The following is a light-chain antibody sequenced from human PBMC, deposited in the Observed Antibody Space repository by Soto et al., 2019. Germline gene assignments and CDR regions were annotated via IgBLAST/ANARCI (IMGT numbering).Light chain of an antibody. J-gene: IGLJ3*02. CDR3: GTWDSSLSAGPV. Sequence: QAVLTQPPSVSAAPGQKVTISCSGSSSNIGNNYVSWYQQLPGTAPKLLIYDNNKRPSGIPDRFPGSKSGTSATLGITGLQTGDEADYYCGTWDSSLSAGPVFGGGTNLTVL. CDR2: DNN. CDR1: SSNIGNNY. V-gene: IGLV1-51*01.